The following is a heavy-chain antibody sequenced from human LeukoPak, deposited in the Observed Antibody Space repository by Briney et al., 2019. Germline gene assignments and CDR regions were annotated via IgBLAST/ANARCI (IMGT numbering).Heavy chain of an antibody. D-gene: IGHD5-18*01. CDR3: AREYSYGHEFDY. CDR1: GFTFSSYE. CDR2: ISSSGSSI. Sequence: GGSLRLSCAASGFTFSSYEMKWGGQAPGKGLQSVSYISSSGSSIYYADSVKGRFTISRDNAKNSLYLQMNSLRAEDTAVYYCAREYSYGHEFDYWGRGTLVTVSS. V-gene: IGHV3-48*03. J-gene: IGHJ4*02.